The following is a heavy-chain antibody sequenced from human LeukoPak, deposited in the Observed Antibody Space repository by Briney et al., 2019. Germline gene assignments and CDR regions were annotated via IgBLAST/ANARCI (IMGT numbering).Heavy chain of an antibody. J-gene: IGHJ6*03. CDR2: ISAYNGNT. Sequence: ASVKVSCKASGYTFTSYGISWVRQAPGQGLEWMGWISAYNGNTNYAQKLQGRVTMTTDTSTSTAYMELRSLRSDDTAVYYCAKITEGYSSGWYDYYYYYMDVWGKGTTVTVSS. V-gene: IGHV1-18*01. D-gene: IGHD6-19*01. CDR3: AKITEGYSSGWYDYYYYYMDV. CDR1: GYTFTSYG.